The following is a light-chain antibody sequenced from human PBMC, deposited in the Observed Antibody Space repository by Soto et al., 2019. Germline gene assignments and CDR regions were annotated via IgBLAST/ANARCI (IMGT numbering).Light chain of an antibody. CDR3: NSCTSSNTYV. Sequence: ALAQPASVSGSPGQSITISCTGTSSDVGGDNFVSWYQQHPGKAPKLMIYDVNHRPSGIPDRFSGSKSGNTASLTISGLQAEDEADYYCNSCTSSNTYVFGTGTKVTVL. CDR1: SSDVGGDNF. J-gene: IGLJ1*01. V-gene: IGLV2-14*03. CDR2: DVN.